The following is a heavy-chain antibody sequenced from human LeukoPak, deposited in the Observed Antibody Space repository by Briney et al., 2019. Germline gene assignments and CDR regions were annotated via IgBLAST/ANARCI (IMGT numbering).Heavy chain of an antibody. CDR1: GYSFDTYW. CDR3: ARRPTAGSLDY. V-gene: IGHV5-51*01. CDR2: IYADDSDA. D-gene: IGHD6-13*01. Sequence: GESLKISCKGSGYSFDTYWIAWVRQMPGIGLEWMGIIYADDSDARYSPSFKGQVTISVDKSISTAYLQWSSLKASDTAMYYCARRPTAGSLDYWGQGTLVTVSS. J-gene: IGHJ4*02.